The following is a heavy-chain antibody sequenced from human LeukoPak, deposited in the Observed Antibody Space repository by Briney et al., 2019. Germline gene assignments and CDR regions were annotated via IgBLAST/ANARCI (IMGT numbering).Heavy chain of an antibody. V-gene: IGHV3-30*18. CDR1: GFTFSSYG. CDR3: AKDLHYDFWSGPRASYGMDV. Sequence: GGSLRLSCAASGFTFSSYGMHWVRQAPGKGLEWVAVISYDGSNKYYADSVKSRFTISRDNSKNTLYLQMNSLRAEDTAVYYCAKDLHYDFWSGPRASYGMDVWGQGTTVTVSS. J-gene: IGHJ6*02. CDR2: ISYDGSNK. D-gene: IGHD3-3*01.